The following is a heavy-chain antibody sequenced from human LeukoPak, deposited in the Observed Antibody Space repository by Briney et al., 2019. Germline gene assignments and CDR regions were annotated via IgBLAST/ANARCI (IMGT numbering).Heavy chain of an antibody. Sequence: GGSLRLSCAASGFTFDDYAMHWVRQPPGKGLEWVSGITWNGGSTGYADSVKGRFTTSRDNAKNSLYLQMNSLRDEDTAFYYCARDRRRYSSSPGGIDYWGQGTLVTVS. CDR3: ARDRRRYSSSPGGIDY. V-gene: IGHV3-20*04. J-gene: IGHJ4*02. D-gene: IGHD6-6*01. CDR1: GFTFDDYA. CDR2: ITWNGGST.